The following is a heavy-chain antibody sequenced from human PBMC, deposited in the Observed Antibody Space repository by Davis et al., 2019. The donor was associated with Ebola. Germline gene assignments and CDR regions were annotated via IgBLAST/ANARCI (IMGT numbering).Heavy chain of an antibody. CDR2: INHSGST. CDR3: ARGRKGYCSSTSCYAVRLNYGMDV. V-gene: IGHV4-4*02. D-gene: IGHD2-2*01. CDR1: GGSISSSNW. J-gene: IGHJ6*02. Sequence: SETLSLTCAVSGGSISSSNWWSWVRQPPGKGLEWIGEINHSGSTNYNPSLKSRVTISVDTSKNQFSLKLSSVTAADTAVYYCARGRKGYCSSTSCYAVRLNYGMDVWGQGTTVTVSS.